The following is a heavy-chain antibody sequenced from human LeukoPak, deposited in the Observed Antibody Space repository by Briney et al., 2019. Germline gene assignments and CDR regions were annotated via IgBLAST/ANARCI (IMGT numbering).Heavy chain of an antibody. J-gene: IGHJ3*02. V-gene: IGHV4-59*01. Sequence: PSETLSLTCTVSGGSISSYYWSWIRQPPGKGLEWIGHIYYSGSTNYNPSLNSRVTISVDTSKNQFSLELSSVTAADTAVYYCARGRGPYYDSSGYDRDAFDIWGQGTMVTVSS. CDR2: IYYSGST. CDR3: ARGRGPYYDSSGYDRDAFDI. CDR1: GGSISSYY. D-gene: IGHD3-22*01.